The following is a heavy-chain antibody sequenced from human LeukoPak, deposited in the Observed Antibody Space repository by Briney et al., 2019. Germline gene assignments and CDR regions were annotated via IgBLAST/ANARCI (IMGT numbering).Heavy chain of an antibody. J-gene: IGHJ3*02. Sequence: SVKVSCKASGCTFSSYAISWVRQAPGQGLEWMGRIIPILGIANYAQKFQGRVTITADKSTSTAYMELSSLRSEDTAVYYCARGRAYYYDSSEAFDIWGQGTMVTVSS. CDR3: ARGRAYYYDSSEAFDI. V-gene: IGHV1-69*04. CDR1: GCTFSSYA. CDR2: IIPILGIA. D-gene: IGHD3-22*01.